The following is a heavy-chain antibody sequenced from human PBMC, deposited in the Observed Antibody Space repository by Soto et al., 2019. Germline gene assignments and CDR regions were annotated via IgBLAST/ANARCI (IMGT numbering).Heavy chain of an antibody. D-gene: IGHD4-17*01. Sequence: SETLSLTCTVSGGSVSSGSYYWSWIRQPPGKGLEWIGYIYYSGSTHYNPSLKSRVTISVDTSKNQFSLKLSSVTAADTAVYYRARGPYGLLDPWGQGTLVTVSS. CDR1: GGSVSSGSYY. J-gene: IGHJ5*02. V-gene: IGHV4-61*01. CDR3: ARGPYGLLDP. CDR2: IYYSGST.